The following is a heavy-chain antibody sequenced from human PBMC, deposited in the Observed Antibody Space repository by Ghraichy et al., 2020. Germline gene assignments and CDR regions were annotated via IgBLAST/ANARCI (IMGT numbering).Heavy chain of an antibody. CDR1: GYSFTSYW. J-gene: IGHJ6*03. Sequence: GESLNISCKGSGYSFTSYWIGWVRQMPGKGLEWMGIIYPGDSDTRYSPSFQGQVTISADKSISTAYLQWSSLKASDTAMYYCARQVGVPAAMFGNYYYYMDVWGKGTTVTVSS. D-gene: IGHD2-2*01. CDR3: ARQVGVPAAMFGNYYYYMDV. V-gene: IGHV5-51*01. CDR2: IYPGDSDT.